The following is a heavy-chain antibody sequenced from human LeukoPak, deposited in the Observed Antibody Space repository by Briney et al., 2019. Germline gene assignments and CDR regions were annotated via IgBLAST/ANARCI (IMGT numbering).Heavy chain of an antibody. Sequence: ASVKVSCKVSGYTLTELSMHWVRQAPGKGLEWMGGFDPEDGETIYAQRFQGRVTMTEDTSTDTAYMELSSLRSEDTAVYYCATPDYSGGWYYFDYWGQGTLVTVSS. D-gene: IGHD6-19*01. CDR2: FDPEDGET. J-gene: IGHJ4*02. CDR3: ATPDYSGGWYYFDY. CDR1: GYTLTELS. V-gene: IGHV1-24*01.